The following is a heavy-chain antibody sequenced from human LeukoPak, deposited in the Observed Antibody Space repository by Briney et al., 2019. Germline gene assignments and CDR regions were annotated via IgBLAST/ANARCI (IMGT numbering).Heavy chain of an antibody. J-gene: IGHJ4*02. CDR3: AREQLAGGCGY. D-gene: IGHD6-13*01. CDR2: INPSGGST. V-gene: IGHV1-46*01. CDR1: GYTFTSYY. Sequence: ASVKVSCKASGYTFTSYYMHWVQQAPGQGLEWMGIINPSGGSTSYAQKFQGRVTMTRDTSTSTVYMELSSLRSEDTAVYYCAREQLAGGCGYWGQGTLVTVSS.